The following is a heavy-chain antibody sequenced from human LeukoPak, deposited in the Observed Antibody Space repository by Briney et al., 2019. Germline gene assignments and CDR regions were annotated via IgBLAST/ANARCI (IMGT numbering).Heavy chain of an antibody. CDR3: ARDGEDSSGWYLANWFDP. CDR1: GGTFSSYA. D-gene: IGHD6-19*01. V-gene: IGHV1-69*05. J-gene: IGHJ5*02. CDR2: IIPIFGTA. Sequence: SVKVSCKASGGTFSSYAISWVRQAPGQGLEWMGRIIPIFGTANYAQKFQGRVTITTDESASTAYMELSSLRSEDTAVYYCARDGEDSSGWYLANWFDPWGQGTLVTVSS.